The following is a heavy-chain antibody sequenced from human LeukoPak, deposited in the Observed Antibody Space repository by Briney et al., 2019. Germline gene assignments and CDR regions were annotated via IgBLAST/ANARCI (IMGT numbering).Heavy chain of an antibody. V-gene: IGHV4-39*01. Sequence: TSETLSLTCTVSGGSISSSSYYWGWIRQPPGKGLEWIGSIYYSGSTYYNPSLKSRVTISVDTSKNQFSLKLSSVTAADTAVYYCANTIVVVPAAIPPFDAFDIWGQGTMVTVSS. CDR2: IYYSGST. D-gene: IGHD2-2*02. CDR3: ANTIVVVPAAIPPFDAFDI. CDR1: GGSISSSSYY. J-gene: IGHJ3*02.